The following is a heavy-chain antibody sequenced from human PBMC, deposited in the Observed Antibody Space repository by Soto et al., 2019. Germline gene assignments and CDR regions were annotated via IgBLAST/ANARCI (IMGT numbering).Heavy chain of an antibody. CDR2: IYYSGST. D-gene: IGHD2-15*01. Sequence: SESLSLTCTVSGGSISSSSYYWGWIRQPPGKGLEWIGSIYYSGSTYYNPSLKSRVTISVDTSKNQFSLKLSSVTAADTAVYYCARQTHASDIVVYFMDVWGQGTTVTVSS. V-gene: IGHV4-39*01. CDR1: GGSISSSSYY. J-gene: IGHJ6*02. CDR3: ARQTHASDIVVYFMDV.